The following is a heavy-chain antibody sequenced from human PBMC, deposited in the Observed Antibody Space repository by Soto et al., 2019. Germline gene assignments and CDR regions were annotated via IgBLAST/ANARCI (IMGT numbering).Heavy chain of an antibody. CDR3: ARDGYGVVVYYYGMDV. CDR2: ISAYNGNT. V-gene: IGHV1-18*01. Sequence: ASVKVSCKASGYTFTSYGISWVRQAPGQGLEWMGWISAYNGNTNYAQKLQGRVTMTTDTSTSTAYMELRSLRSDDTAVYYCARDGYGVVVYYYGMDVWGQRTTDTVSS. D-gene: IGHD2-15*01. J-gene: IGHJ6*02. CDR1: GYTFTSYG.